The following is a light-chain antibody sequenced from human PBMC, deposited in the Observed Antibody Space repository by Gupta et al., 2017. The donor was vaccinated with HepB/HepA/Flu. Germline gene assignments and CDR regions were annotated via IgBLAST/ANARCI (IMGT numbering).Light chain of an antibody. Sequence: DIQMTQSPSSLSASVGDRVTITCRASQSISSYLNWYQQKPGKAPKLLIYAASSLQSGVPSRFSGSGSGTDFTLTISSRQPEDFATYYCQQSDSNLSITFGGGTKVEIK. J-gene: IGKJ4*01. CDR1: QSISSY. CDR2: AAS. CDR3: QQSDSNLSIT. V-gene: IGKV1-39*01.